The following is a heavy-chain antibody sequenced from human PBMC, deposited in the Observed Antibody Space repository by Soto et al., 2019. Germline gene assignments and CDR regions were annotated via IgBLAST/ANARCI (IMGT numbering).Heavy chain of an antibody. V-gene: IGHV3-30-3*01. J-gene: IGHJ4*02. D-gene: IGHD3-16*02. CDR1: GFSFSSYA. CDR3: ERGAFGGVIAPIDY. CDR2: ISYDGSNK. Sequence: PGGSLRLSCAASGFSFSSYAMHWGRQAPGKGLEWVAVISYDGSNKYYADSVKGRFTISRDNSKNTLYLQMNSLRAEDTAVYYCERGAFGGVIAPIDYRGQGTLVTSPQ.